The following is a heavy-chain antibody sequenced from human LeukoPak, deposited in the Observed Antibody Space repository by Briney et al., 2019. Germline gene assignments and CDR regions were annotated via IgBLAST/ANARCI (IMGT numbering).Heavy chain of an antibody. J-gene: IGHJ4*02. D-gene: IGHD5-18*01. V-gene: IGHV1-18*01. CDR2: ISTYNGNT. CDR3: ARDRMDTGTYFDY. CDR1: GDTFTTSD. Sequence: ASVKVSCKTSGDTFTTSDITWVRQAPGQGLEWMGWISTYNGNTNYAQKLQGRVTMTTDTSTSTAYMELRSLRSDDTAMYYCARDRMDTGTYFDYWGQGTLVTVSS.